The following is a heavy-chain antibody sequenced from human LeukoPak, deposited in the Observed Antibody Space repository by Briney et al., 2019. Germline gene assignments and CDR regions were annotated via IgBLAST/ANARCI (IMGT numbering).Heavy chain of an antibody. J-gene: IGHJ4*02. CDR3: ARGYQWLVFDY. V-gene: IGHV3-11*01. CDR1: GFPFSYYY. D-gene: IGHD6-19*01. CDR2: ISSGGSTI. Sequence: GSLRLSFAASGFPFSYYYMSWVRQAPGKGLEGVSYISSGGSTIYYADSVKGRFTISRDNAKNSLYLQMSSLRAEDTAVYYCARGYQWLVFDYWGQGTLVTVSS.